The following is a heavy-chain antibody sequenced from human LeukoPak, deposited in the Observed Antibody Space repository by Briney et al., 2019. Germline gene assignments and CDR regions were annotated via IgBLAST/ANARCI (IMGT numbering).Heavy chain of an antibody. CDR2: INHSGST. V-gene: IGHV4-34*01. D-gene: IGHD2-8*01. CDR3: ARWYARVQYFDL. J-gene: IGHJ2*01. CDR1: GGSFSGYY. Sequence: SETLSLTCAVYGGSFSGYYWSWIRQPPGKGLEWIGEINHSGSTNYNPSLKSRVTISVDTSKNQFSLKLSSVTAADTAVYYCARWYARVQYFDLWGRGTLVTVSS.